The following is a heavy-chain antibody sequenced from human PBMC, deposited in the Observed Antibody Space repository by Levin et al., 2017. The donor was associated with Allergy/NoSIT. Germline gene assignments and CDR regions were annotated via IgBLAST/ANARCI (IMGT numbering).Heavy chain of an antibody. Sequence: GGSLRLSCVASGFTFSNYAMTWVRQAPGKGLEWVSVISGSGASTYYSRTVRGRLTISRDNAKDTLYLEMNRLRGEDTALYYCTKAAGFTLCDSTSYSDCWGQGTQVTVTS. V-gene: IGHV3-23*01. CDR3: TKAAGFTLCDSTSYSDC. J-gene: IGHJ4*02. D-gene: IGHD4-11*01. CDR2: ISGSGAST. CDR1: GFTFSNYA.